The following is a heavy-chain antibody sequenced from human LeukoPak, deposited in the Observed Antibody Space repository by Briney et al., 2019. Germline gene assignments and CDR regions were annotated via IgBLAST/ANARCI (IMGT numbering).Heavy chain of an antibody. V-gene: IGHV3-23*01. J-gene: IGHJ4*02. Sequence: GGSLRLSCAASGFTFSSYAMSWVRQAPGKGLEWVSAISGSGGSTYYADSVKGRFTISRDNSKNTLYLQMNSLRAEDTAVYYCAEDGKYYYDSSGYLYWGQGTLVTVSS. CDR1: GFTFSSYA. CDR2: ISGSGGST. D-gene: IGHD3-22*01. CDR3: AEDGKYYYDSSGYLY.